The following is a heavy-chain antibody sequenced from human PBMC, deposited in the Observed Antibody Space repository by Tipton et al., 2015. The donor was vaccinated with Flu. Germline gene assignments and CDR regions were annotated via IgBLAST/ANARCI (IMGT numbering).Heavy chain of an antibody. V-gene: IGHV4-39*07. CDR2: IYYSGST. J-gene: IGHJ6*02. CDR1: GGSIRSSSDY. Sequence: TLSLTCSVSGGSIRSSSDYWGWVRQPPGKGLEWIGSIYYSGSTYYNPSLKSRVTISVDTSKNQFSLKLSSVTAADTAVYYCARDDRVVVVPAAMGFLYGMDVWGQGTTVTVSS. D-gene: IGHD2-2*01. CDR3: ARDDRVVVVPAAMGFLYGMDV.